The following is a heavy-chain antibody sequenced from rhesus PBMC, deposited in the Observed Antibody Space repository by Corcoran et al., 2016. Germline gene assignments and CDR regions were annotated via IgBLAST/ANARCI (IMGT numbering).Heavy chain of an antibody. V-gene: IGHV1-198*02. D-gene: IGHD1-14*01. CDR1: GFTFGSHA. CDR2: FLPLVGST. CDR3: ARAGTGAYYFDY. Sequence: QVQLVQSGAEVKKPGASVKVSCKASGFTFGSHAISWVRQAPGQGLGCIEVFLPLVGSTNYQESVQGRVTITADTSTSTAYVVLSSLRSEDTAVYYCARAGTGAYYFDYWGQGVLVTVSS. J-gene: IGHJ4*01.